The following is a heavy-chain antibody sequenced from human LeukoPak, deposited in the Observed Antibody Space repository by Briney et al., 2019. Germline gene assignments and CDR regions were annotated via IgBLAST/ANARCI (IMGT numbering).Heavy chain of an antibody. V-gene: IGHV3-11*04. J-gene: IGHJ5*02. CDR2: ISGSGRRT. D-gene: IGHD3-22*01. CDR3: ARTYYYDSSGYYANWFDP. CDR1: GFTFSDYY. Sequence: GGSLGLSCTASGFTFSDYYMSWIRQAPGKGLEWISAISGSGRRTYYADSVKGRFTISRDNAKNSLYLQMNSLRDEDTAVYYCARTYYYDSSGYYANWFDPWGQGTLVTVSS.